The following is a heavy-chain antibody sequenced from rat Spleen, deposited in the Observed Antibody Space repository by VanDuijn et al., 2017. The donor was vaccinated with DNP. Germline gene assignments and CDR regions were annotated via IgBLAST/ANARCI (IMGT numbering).Heavy chain of an antibody. CDR3: ARGNDGYYPNWYFDF. CDR2: INYSGNT. V-gene: IGHV3-1*01. D-gene: IGHD1-12*03. J-gene: IGHJ1*01. CDR1: GYSITSNY. Sequence: EVQLQESGPGLVEPSQSLSLTCSVTGYSITSNYWGWIRKFPGNKMEWIGYINYSGNTGYNPSLKSRISITRDTSKNQFFLQLNSVTTEDTATYYCARGNDGYYPNWYFDFWGPGTMVTVSS.